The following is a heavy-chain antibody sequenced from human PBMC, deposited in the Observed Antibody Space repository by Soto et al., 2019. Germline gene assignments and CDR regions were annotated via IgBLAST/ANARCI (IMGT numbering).Heavy chain of an antibody. D-gene: IGHD4-17*01. CDR3: ARHYGDYAYYYYGMDV. J-gene: IGHJ6*02. CDR1: GFTFSSYA. CDR2: ISYDGSNK. Sequence: LRLSCAASGFTFSSYAMHWVRQAPGKGLEWVAVISYDGSNKYYADSVKGRFTISRDNSKNTLYLQMNSLRAEDTAVYYCARHYGDYAYYYYGMDVWGQGTTVTVSS. V-gene: IGHV3-30-3*01.